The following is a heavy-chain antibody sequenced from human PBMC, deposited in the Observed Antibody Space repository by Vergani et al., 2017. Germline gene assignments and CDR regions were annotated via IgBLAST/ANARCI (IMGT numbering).Heavy chain of an antibody. CDR1: GGSFSGYY. V-gene: IGHV4-34*01. CDR3: ARDLDSRSDY. J-gene: IGHJ4*02. Sequence: QVQLQQWGAGLLKPSETLSLTCAVHGGSFSGYYWSWIRQPPGKGLEWIGEINNRGSTNYNPCLKSRVTISVDTSKNQFSLKLSSVTAADTAVYYCARDLDSRSDYWGQGTLVTVSS. D-gene: IGHD2-21*01. CDR2: INNRGST.